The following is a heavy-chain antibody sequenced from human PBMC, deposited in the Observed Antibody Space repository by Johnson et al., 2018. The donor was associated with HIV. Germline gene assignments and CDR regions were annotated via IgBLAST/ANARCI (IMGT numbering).Heavy chain of an antibody. Sequence: EQLVESGGGLVQPGGSLRLSCAASGFTVSSNYMSWVRQAPGKGLEWVSVIYSGGSTYYTASVKGRFTISRDNSKNTLYFQMNSLKTEDTAVYYCTRLPSGYSRDDLDIWGQGTMVTVSS. CDR2: IYSGGST. J-gene: IGHJ3*02. CDR3: TRLPSGYSRDDLDI. CDR1: GFTVSSNY. V-gene: IGHV3-66*04. D-gene: IGHD5-18*01.